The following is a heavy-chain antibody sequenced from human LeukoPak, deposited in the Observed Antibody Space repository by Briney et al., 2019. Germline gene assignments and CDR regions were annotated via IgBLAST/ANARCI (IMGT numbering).Heavy chain of an antibody. V-gene: IGHV3-23*01. CDR3: AREDYYGSGTYVDF. J-gene: IGHJ4*02. CDR1: GFSFNTYG. CDR2: ISGSGGNT. Sequence: PGGSLRLSCVASGFSFNTYGMTWVRQAPGKGLEWVSGISGSGGNTYYADSVKGRLTISRDNSKNTLFLQMHRLRAEDTALYHCAREDYYGSGTYVDFWGQGTLATVSS. D-gene: IGHD3-10*01.